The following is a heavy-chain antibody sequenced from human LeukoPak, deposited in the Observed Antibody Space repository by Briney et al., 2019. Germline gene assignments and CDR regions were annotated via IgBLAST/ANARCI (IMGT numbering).Heavy chain of an antibody. V-gene: IGHV3-7*01. CDR1: GFAFNSYV. Sequence: PGGSLRLSCAASGFAFNSYVIHWVRQAPGKGLEWVANIKQDGSEKYYVDSVKGRFTISRDNAKNSLYLQMNSLRAEDTAVYYCARSSTYIDYWGQGTLVTVSS. CDR2: IKQDGSEK. D-gene: IGHD2-2*01. CDR3: ARSSTYIDY. J-gene: IGHJ4*02.